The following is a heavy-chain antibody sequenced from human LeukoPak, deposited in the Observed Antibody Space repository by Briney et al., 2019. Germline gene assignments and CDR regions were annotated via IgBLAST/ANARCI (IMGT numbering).Heavy chain of an antibody. V-gene: IGHV4-59*08. CDR3: ARRRRSSWAFDY. D-gene: IGHD6-13*01. CDR2: IYYSGST. J-gene: IGHJ4*02. Sequence: PSETLSLTCTVSGASIISYSGSWIRRPPGKGLEWIGYIYYSGSTNYNPSLKSRVTISVDTSKNQFSLKLSSVTAADRAVYYCARRRRSSWAFDYWGQGTLVTVSS. CDR1: GASIISYS.